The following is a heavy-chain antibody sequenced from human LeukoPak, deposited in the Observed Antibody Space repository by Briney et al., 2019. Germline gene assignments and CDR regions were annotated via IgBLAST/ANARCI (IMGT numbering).Heavy chain of an antibody. J-gene: IGHJ3*01. V-gene: IGHV1-58*01. CDR2: IIVGSGAT. Sequence: ASVKVSCKTSGFTFSTSAVQWVRQARGQRLEWIGWIIVGSGATNYAQSLQGRFTITRDMSTNTAYMEPSSLGSEDSAVYYCAAELYGVYTDCCTFHLWGQGTLVTVSS. CDR3: AAELYGVYTDCCTFHL. D-gene: IGHD4-17*01. CDR1: GFTFSTSA.